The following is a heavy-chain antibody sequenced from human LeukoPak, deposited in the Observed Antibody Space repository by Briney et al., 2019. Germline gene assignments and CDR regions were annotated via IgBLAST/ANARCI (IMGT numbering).Heavy chain of an antibody. V-gene: IGHV1-2*02. CDR3: ARAGVWDYSDSSGYHNAAFDI. J-gene: IGHJ3*02. CDR2: INPSSGGT. Sequence: ASVKVSCKASGYTFTGYYMHWVRQAPGQGLEWMGWINPSSGGTNYAQKFQGRVTVTRDTSISTAYMDLSRLRSDDTAVYYCARAGVWDYSDSSGYHNAAFDIWGQGTMVTVSS. CDR1: GYTFTGYY. D-gene: IGHD3-22*01.